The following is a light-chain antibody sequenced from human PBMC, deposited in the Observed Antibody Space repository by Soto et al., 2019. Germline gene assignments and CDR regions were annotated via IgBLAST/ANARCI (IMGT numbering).Light chain of an antibody. J-gene: IGKJ1*01. V-gene: IGKV3-11*01. CDR3: QQRSTWPQT. CDR2: ESS. CDR1: QSVDNY. Sequence: EIVLTQSPATLSLSPGERATLSCRASQSVDNYLDWYQQKPGQAPRLLIYESSNRATGIPARFSGSGSGTDFSLTISSLEPEDFAVYYCQQRSTWPQTFGRGTKV.